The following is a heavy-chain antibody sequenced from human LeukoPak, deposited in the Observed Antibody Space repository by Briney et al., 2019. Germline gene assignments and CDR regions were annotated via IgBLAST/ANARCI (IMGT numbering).Heavy chain of an antibody. CDR2: IYYSGST. Sequence: SEILSLTCTVSGGSISSYYWSWIRQPPGKGLEWIGYIYYSGSTNYNPSLKSRVTISVDTSKNQFSLKLSSVTAADTAVYYCARSNSSGWYGGTGYFDYWGQGTLVTVFS. CDR3: ARSNSSGWYGGTGYFDY. D-gene: IGHD6-19*01. V-gene: IGHV4-59*01. J-gene: IGHJ4*02. CDR1: GGSISSYY.